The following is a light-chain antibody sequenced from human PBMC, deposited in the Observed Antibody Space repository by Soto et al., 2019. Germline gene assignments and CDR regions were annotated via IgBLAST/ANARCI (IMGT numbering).Light chain of an antibody. Sequence: EIVMTQSPATLSVSPGERATLSCRASQSVTNNLAWYQQKPGQAPRLLIYSASTRATGFPARFSASGSGTEFTLTISSLQSEDFVVYYCQQFSICPPAFGQGTKVEIK. CDR3: QQFSICPPA. CDR1: QSVTNN. CDR2: SAS. J-gene: IGKJ1*01. V-gene: IGKV3-15*01.